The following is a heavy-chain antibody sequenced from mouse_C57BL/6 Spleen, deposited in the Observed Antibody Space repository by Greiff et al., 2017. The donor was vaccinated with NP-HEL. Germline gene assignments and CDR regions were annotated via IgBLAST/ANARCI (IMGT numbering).Heavy chain of an antibody. CDR2: IYPGGGYT. J-gene: IGHJ4*01. V-gene: IGHV1-63*01. D-gene: IGHD1-1*01. CDR3: ARVYYYGSSHYYAMDY. Sequence: QVHVKQSGAELVRPGTSVKMSCKASGYTFTNYWIGWAKQRPGHGLEWIGDIYPGGGYTNYNEKFKGKATLTADKSSSTAYMQFSSLTSEDSAIYYGARVYYYGSSHYYAMDYWGQGTSVTVSS. CDR1: GYTFTNYW.